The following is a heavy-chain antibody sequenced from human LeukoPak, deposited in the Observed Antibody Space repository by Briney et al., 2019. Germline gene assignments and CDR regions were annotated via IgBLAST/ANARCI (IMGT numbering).Heavy chain of an antibody. CDR1: GFTFSSYG. J-gene: IGHJ4*02. CDR2: ISYDGSNK. Sequence: PGGSLRLSCAASGFTFSSYGMHWVRQAPGKGLEWVAVISYDGSNKYYADSVKGRFTISRDNSKNTLYLQMNSLRAEDTAVYYCAKEPYRYCGSTSCYPFDYWGQGTLVTVSS. CDR3: AKEPYRYCGSTSCYPFDY. D-gene: IGHD2-2*01. V-gene: IGHV3-30*18.